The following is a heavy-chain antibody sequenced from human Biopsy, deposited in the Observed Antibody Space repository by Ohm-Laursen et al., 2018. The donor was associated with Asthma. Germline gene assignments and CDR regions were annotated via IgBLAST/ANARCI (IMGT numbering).Heavy chain of an antibody. CDR2: VYWTGST. J-gene: IGHJ4*02. D-gene: IGHD6-19*01. V-gene: IGHV4-59*01. CDR1: GGSISSFY. Sequence: GTLSLTCRVYGGSISSFYWSWIRQSPEKGLEWMGYVYWTGSTNYNPSLKSRITMSVDTSKNRMFLELTSVTAADTAIYYCVRAVRNEQWLDPFDYWGQGKPVTVSS. CDR3: VRAVRNEQWLDPFDY.